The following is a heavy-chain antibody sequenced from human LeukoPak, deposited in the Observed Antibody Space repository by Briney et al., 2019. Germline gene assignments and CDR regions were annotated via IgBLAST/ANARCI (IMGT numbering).Heavy chain of an antibody. D-gene: IGHD2-15*01. CDR3: TRAGRYCSGGSCYSFY. J-gene: IGHJ4*02. V-gene: IGHV3-49*03. CDR2: IRSKAHGGTT. CDR1: GFTFGDYA. Sequence: GGSLRLSCTASGFTFGDYAMSWFRQAPGEGLEWIGFIRSKAHGGTTEYAASVKGRFTISRDDSKSIAYLQMDSLKTEDTAVYYCTRAGRYCSGGSCYSFYWGQGTLVTVSS.